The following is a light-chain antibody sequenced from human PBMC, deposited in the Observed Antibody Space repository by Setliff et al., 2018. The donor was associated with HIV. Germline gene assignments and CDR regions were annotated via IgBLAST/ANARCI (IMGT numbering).Light chain of an antibody. CDR1: SSDVGVYDY. CDR2: DVS. V-gene: IGLV2-14*03. J-gene: IGLJ1*01. Sequence: QSALTQPASVSGSPGQSLIISCTGTSSDVGVYDYVSWYQQHPDKAPKLMIFDVSNRPSGVSNRFSGSKSGNTASLTISGLQTEDEADYYCGSYTNSNTYVFGTGTKVTVL. CDR3: GSYTNSNTYV.